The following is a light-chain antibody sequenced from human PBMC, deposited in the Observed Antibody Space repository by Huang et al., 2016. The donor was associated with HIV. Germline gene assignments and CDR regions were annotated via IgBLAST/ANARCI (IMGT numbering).Light chain of an antibody. V-gene: IGKV2-30*01. CDR2: QVS. CDR3: MQGTHWPGT. J-gene: IGKJ1*01. CDR1: QCLLSSDGDTF. Sequence: VVMTQAPLSLPVTLGQPASIFCKSSQCLLSSDGDTFLNWFQQRPGQSPRRLIYQVSIRDSGVPLRFSGSGSGTLFTLRINPVEAEDVAIYYCMQGTHWPGTFGPGTKMDI.